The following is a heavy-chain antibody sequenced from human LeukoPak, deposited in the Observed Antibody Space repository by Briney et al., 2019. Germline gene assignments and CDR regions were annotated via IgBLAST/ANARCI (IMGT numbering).Heavy chain of an antibody. V-gene: IGHV3-30*04. D-gene: IGHD3-9*01. J-gene: IGHJ4*02. CDR3: ARDSIGENYDILTGYYTGGFDY. CDR1: GFTFSSYA. Sequence: GGSLRLSCAASGFTFSSYAMHWVRQAPGKGLEWVAVMSYDGSNKYYADSVKGRFTISRDNSKNTLYLQMNSLRAEDTAVYYCARDSIGENYDILTGYYTGGFDYWGQGTLVTVSS. CDR2: MSYDGSNK.